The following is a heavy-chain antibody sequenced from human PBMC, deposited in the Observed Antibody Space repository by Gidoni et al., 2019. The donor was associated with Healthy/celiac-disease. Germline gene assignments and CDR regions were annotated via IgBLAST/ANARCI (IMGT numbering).Heavy chain of an antibody. V-gene: IGHV3-30*04. CDR1: FSSYA. CDR2: ISYDGSNK. CDR3: ARGFIPGDY. Sequence: FSSYAMHWVRQAPGKGLEWVAVISYDGSNKYYADSVKGRFTISRDNSKNTLYLQMNSLRAEDTPVYYCARGFIPGDYWGQGTLVTVSS. J-gene: IGHJ4*02. D-gene: IGHD3-16*02.